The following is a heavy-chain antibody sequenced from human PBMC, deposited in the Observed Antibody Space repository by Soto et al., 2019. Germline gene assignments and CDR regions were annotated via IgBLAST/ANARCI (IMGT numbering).Heavy chain of an antibody. J-gene: IGHJ6*02. CDR1: GFTFGSYW. V-gene: IGHV3-74*01. Sequence: EVQLVESGGGLVQPGGSLRVSCAASGFTFGSYWMNWVRQAPGKGLVWVSRIDSDGSSTTYADSVKGRFTTSRDNAKNTLYLQMSSLRVEETAVYYCERGRPYGMDVWGQGTTVTVSS. CDR2: IDSDGSST. CDR3: ERGRPYGMDV.